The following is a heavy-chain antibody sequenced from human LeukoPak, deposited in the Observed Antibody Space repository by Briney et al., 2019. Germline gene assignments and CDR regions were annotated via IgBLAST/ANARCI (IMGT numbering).Heavy chain of an antibody. CDR3: AREAWTKDFDY. CDR1: GYSISSGYY. J-gene: IGHJ4*02. CDR2: IYHSGST. V-gene: IGHV4-38-2*02. D-gene: IGHD3/OR15-3a*01. Sequence: SETLSLTCTVSGYSISSGYYWGWIRQPPGKGLEWIGSIYHSGSTYYNPSPKSRVTISVDTSKNQFSLKLSSVTAADTAVYYCAREAWTKDFDYWGQGTLVTVSS.